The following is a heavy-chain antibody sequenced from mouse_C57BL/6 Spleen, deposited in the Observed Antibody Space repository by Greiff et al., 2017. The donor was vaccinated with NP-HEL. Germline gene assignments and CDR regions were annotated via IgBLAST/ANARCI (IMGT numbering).Heavy chain of an antibody. D-gene: IGHD1-1*01. J-gene: IGHJ4*01. CDR3: ARGSVGDY. CDR1: GYTFTSYW. CDR2: IDPSDSYT. Sequence: QVQLQQSGAELVKPGASVKLSCKASGYTFTSYWMQWVKQRPGQGLEWIGEIDPSDSYTNYNQKFKGKATLTVDTTSSTAYMQLSSLTSEDSAVYYYARGSVGDYWGQGTSVTVSS. V-gene: IGHV1-50*01.